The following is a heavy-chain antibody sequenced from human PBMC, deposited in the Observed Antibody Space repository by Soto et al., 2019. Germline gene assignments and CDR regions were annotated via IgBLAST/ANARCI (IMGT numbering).Heavy chain of an antibody. V-gene: IGHV3-23*01. CDR3: AKDMSAVAGTVGATDAFDI. J-gene: IGHJ3*02. CDR2: ISGSGGST. Sequence: GGSLRLSCAASGFTFSSYAMSWVRQAPGKGLEWVSAISGSGGSTYYADSVKGRFTISRDNSKNTLYLQMNSLRAEDTAVYYCAKDMSAVAGTVGATDAFDIWGQGTMVTVSS. CDR1: GFTFSSYA. D-gene: IGHD1-26*01.